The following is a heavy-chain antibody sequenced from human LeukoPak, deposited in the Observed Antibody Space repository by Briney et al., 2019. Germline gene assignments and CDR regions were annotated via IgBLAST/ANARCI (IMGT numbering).Heavy chain of an antibody. CDR3: ARDHPRLGFDY. J-gene: IGHJ4*02. Sequence: SVTVSCKASGGTFSSYAISWVRQAPGQGLEWMGRIIPTFGTANYAQKFQGRVTITADKSTSTAYMELSSLRSEDTAVYYCARDHPRLGFDYWGQGTLVTVSS. V-gene: IGHV1-69*06. CDR1: GGTFSSYA. D-gene: IGHD6-19*01. CDR2: IIPTFGTA.